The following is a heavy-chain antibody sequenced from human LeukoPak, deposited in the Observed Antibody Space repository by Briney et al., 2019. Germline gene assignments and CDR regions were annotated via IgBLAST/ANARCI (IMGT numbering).Heavy chain of an antibody. Sequence: GGSLRLSCAASGFTFSTYSMSWVRQAPGKGLEWVSSISSSSSYIYYAESVKGRFTISRDNAKSSLYLQMNSLRAEDTAVYYCARVVGVTPSVDYWGQGTLVTVSS. J-gene: IGHJ4*02. D-gene: IGHD1-26*01. CDR2: ISSSSSYI. CDR1: GFTFSTYS. V-gene: IGHV3-21*01. CDR3: ARVVGVTPSVDY.